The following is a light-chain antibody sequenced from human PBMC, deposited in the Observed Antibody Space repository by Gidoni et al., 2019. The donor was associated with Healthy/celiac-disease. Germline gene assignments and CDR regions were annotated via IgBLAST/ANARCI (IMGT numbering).Light chain of an antibody. V-gene: IGKV3-20*01. CDR2: GAS. J-gene: IGKJ4*01. CDR3: QPYGSSPPQT. CDR1: QSVSSSY. Sequence: EIVLTQSPGTLSLSPGERATLSCRASQSVSSSYLAWYQQKPGQAPRLLIYGASSRATGIPDRFSGSGSGTDFTLTISRLEPEDFAVYYCQPYGSSPPQTFGGGTKVEIK.